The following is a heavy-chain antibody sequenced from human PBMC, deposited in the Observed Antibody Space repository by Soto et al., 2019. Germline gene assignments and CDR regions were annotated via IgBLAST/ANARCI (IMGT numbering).Heavy chain of an antibody. CDR1: GFTFSDYY. Sequence: QVQLVESGGGLVKPGGSLRLSCAASGFTFSDYYMSWIRQAPGQGLEWVSYISSSSSYTNYADSVKGRFTISRDNAKNSLYLQMNSLRAEDTAVYYCATYYDFWSGSRNPDYWGQGSLVTVSS. V-gene: IGHV3-11*06. J-gene: IGHJ4*02. D-gene: IGHD3-3*01. CDR3: ATYYDFWSGSRNPDY. CDR2: ISSSSSYT.